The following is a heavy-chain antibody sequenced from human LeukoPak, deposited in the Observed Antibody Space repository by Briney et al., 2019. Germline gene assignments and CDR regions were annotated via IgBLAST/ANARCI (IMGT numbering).Heavy chain of an antibody. Sequence: GASVKVSCKVSGYTLTELSMHWVRQAPGKGLEWMGGFDPEDGGTIYAQKFQGRVTMTEDTSTDTAYMELSSLRSEDTAVYYCATSAGFRGVATITNSDYWGQGTQVTVSS. J-gene: IGHJ4*02. CDR3: ATSAGFRGVATITNSDY. CDR1: GYTLTELS. V-gene: IGHV1-24*01. D-gene: IGHD5-12*01. CDR2: FDPEDGGT.